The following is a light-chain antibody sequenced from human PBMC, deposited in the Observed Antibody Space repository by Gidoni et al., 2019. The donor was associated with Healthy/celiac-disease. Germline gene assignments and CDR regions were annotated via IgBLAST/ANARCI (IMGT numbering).Light chain of an antibody. Sequence: DIQLTQSPSFLSASVGDRVTITCRASQGISSYLAWYQQKPGKAPKLLIYAASTVQSGVPSRFSGSGSGTEFTLTISSLQPEDFATYYCQQLNSYSLTFGQGTRLEIK. J-gene: IGKJ5*01. V-gene: IGKV1-9*01. CDR2: AAS. CDR3: QQLNSYSLT. CDR1: QGISSY.